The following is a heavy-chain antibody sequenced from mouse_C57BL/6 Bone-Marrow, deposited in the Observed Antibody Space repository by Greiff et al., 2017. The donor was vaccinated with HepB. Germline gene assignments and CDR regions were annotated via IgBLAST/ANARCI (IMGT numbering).Heavy chain of an antibody. CDR1: GFNIKDDY. CDR3: TTWVYYGSPGYFDV. D-gene: IGHD2-2*01. V-gene: IGHV14-4*01. J-gene: IGHJ1*03. Sequence: DVQLVESGAELVRPGASVKLSCTASGFNIKDDYMHWVKQRPEQGLEWIGWIDPENGDTEYASKFQGKATITADTSSNTAYLQLSSLTSEDTAVYYCTTWVYYGSPGYFDVWGTGTTVTVSS. CDR2: IDPENGDT.